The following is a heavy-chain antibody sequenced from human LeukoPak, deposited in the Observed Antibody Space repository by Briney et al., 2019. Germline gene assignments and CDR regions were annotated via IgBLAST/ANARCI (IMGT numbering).Heavy chain of an antibody. CDR1: GFTVSSNY. CDR3: ARDGRYCSGGSCYSDAFDI. D-gene: IGHD2-15*01. CDR2: IYSGGST. V-gene: IGHV3-53*01. Sequence: TGGSLRLSCAASGFTVSSNYMSWVRQAPGKGLEWVSVIYSGGSTYYADSVKGRFTISRDNSKSTLYLQMNSLRAEDTAVYYCARDGRYCSGGSCYSDAFDIWGQGTMVTVSS. J-gene: IGHJ3*02.